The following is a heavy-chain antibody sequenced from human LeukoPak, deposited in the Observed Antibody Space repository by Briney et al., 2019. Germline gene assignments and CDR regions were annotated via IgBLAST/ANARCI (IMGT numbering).Heavy chain of an antibody. V-gene: IGHV3-7*04. CDR2: IKYDESEK. Sequence: GGSLRLSCAASGFTLSSQNMHWVRQAPGRGLEWVASIKYDESEKHYVDSVKGRFTISRDNAKNSLYLQMNSLRAEDTAVYFCARVTTNGYFEYWGQGSLVTVSS. CDR1: GFTLSSQN. D-gene: IGHD1-1*01. CDR3: ARVTTNGYFEY. J-gene: IGHJ4*02.